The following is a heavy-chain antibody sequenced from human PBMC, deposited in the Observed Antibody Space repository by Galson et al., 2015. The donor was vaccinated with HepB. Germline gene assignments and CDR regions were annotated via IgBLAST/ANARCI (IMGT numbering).Heavy chain of an antibody. J-gene: IGHJ4*02. CDR2: SRNRARGYNT. V-gene: IGHV3-72*01. D-gene: IGHD4-23*01. CDR3: ARSEVTTVVTDFDS. CDR1: GFSFNDHY. Sequence: SLRLSCAVSGFSFNDHYVDWVRQAPGKGLEWVGRSRNRARGYNTAYAVSVRGRFTVSRDDSKNSVFLQMNRLRSEDTAVYYCARSEVTTVVTDFDSWGQGTLATVSP.